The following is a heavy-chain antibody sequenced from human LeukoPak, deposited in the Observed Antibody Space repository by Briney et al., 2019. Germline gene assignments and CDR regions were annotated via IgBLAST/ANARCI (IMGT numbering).Heavy chain of an antibody. CDR2: IYQSGTT. J-gene: IGHJ4*02. Sequence: SETLSLTCSVSGYSLSNGYYWGWIRQSPGKGLEWIGSIYQSGTTNHNPSLKRRVTMSIETSKNQFSLKLMSVTAADTAMYYCVREEQRGFDYWGQGTLVTVSS. CDR3: VREEQRGFDY. V-gene: IGHV4-38-2*02. D-gene: IGHD1/OR15-1a*01. CDR1: GYSLSNGYY.